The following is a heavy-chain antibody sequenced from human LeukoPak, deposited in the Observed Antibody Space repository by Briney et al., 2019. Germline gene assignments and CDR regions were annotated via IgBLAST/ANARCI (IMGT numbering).Heavy chain of an antibody. CDR3: ATDGARFDT. CDR1: GFTFYDYY. Sequence: PGGSLRLSCAASGFTFYDYYMSWIRQAPGTGLEWLSYINIGGTNTHYADSVKGRFTISRDNAKKSLYLEMNNLRAEDTAVYYCATDGARFDTWGQGVLVTVSS. J-gene: IGHJ5*02. CDR2: INIGGTNT. V-gene: IGHV3-11*01.